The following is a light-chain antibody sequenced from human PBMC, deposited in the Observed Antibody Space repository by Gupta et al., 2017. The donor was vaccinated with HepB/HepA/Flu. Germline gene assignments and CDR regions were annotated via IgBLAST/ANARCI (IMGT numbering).Light chain of an antibody. J-gene: IGKJ4*01. Sequence: DIQMTHSPSSLSASVGDRVTITCRASQSISSYLNWYQQKPGKAPKLLIYAASSLQSGVPSRFSGSGSGTDFTLTISRLQPEDFATYYCQQSDSTPITFGRGTKVEIK. CDR2: AAS. CDR1: QSISSY. CDR3: QQSDSTPIT. V-gene: IGKV1-39*01.